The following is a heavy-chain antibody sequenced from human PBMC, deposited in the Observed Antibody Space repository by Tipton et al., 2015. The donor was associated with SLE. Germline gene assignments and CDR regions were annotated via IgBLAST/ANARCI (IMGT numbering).Heavy chain of an antibody. CDR2: VRTKGNNHAT. V-gene: IGHV3-73*01. D-gene: IGHD2-8*02. CDR3: SRSGGSRGSPSDY. J-gene: IGHJ4*02. Sequence: GSLRLSCAASGFSFDSNWMTWVRQAPGKGLEWVGRVRTKGNNHATEYAASVKGRFTISRDDSKNTAYLQMNSLQTEDTAVYYCSRSGGSRGSPSDYWGQGTLVTVSS. CDR1: GFSFDSNW.